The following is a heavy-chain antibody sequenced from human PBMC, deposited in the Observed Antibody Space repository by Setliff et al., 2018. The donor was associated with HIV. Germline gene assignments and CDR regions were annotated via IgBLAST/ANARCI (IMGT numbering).Heavy chain of an antibody. J-gene: IGHJ6*03. CDR1: GFTFNDYY. V-gene: IGHV3-11*01. CDR2: IGGSTGS. Sequence: GGSLRLSCAVSGFTFNDYYMSWIRQAPGNGLEYISYIGGSTGSADSVKGRFTVSRDNAKNSLYLQMNSLRAEDTALYYCVREDIVTTGGRLDYYMDVWGKGTTVTVSS. CDR3: VREDIVTTGGRLDYYMDV. D-gene: IGHD5-12*01.